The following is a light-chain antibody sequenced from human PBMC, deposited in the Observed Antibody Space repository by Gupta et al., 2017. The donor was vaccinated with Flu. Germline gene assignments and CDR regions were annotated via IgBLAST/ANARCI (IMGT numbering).Light chain of an antibody. V-gene: IGLV1-47*02. Sequence: QSALSMPPVATCTPGQRVTFPCTGSSSNLGSNYVYWYQQLPVTPPKLLIYNNNQRPSGVPDRFSDSKSGTAASLAISGLRSEDEADYYSAACDDSLSGRVFGGGTKLT. CDR3: AACDDSLSGRV. CDR1: SSNLGSNY. CDR2: NNN. J-gene: IGLJ3*02.